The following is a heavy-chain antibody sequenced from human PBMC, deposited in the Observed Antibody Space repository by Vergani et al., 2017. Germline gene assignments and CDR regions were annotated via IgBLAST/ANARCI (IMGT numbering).Heavy chain of an antibody. Sequence: QVQLQQWGAGLLKPSETLSLTCAVYGGSFSGYYWSWIRQPPGKGLEWIGEINHSGSTNYNPSLKSRVTIAVYTSKNQFSLTLISVTAADTAVYYCARQSVKRRITMIVVAQFDYWGQGTLVTVSS. CDR2: INHSGST. D-gene: IGHD3-22*01. CDR1: GGSFSGYY. CDR3: ARQSVKRRITMIVVAQFDY. J-gene: IGHJ4*02. V-gene: IGHV4-34*01.